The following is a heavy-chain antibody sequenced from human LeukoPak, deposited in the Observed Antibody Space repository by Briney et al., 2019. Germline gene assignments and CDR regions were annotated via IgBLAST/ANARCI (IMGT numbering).Heavy chain of an antibody. CDR3: ARASDGMDV. J-gene: IGHJ6*02. V-gene: IGHV3-30-3*01. Sequence: GGSLRLSCAASGFTFSSYAMHWVRQAPGKGLEWVAVISYDGSNQYYADSVKGRFTISRDNSKNTLYLQMNSLRAEDTAVYYCARASDGMDVWGQGATVTVSS. CDR2: ISYDGSNQ. CDR1: GFTFSSYA.